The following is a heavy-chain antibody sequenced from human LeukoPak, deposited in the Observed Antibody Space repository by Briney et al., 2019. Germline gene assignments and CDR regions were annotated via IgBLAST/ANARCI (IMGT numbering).Heavy chain of an antibody. V-gene: IGHV4-39*07. CDR2: INHSGST. D-gene: IGHD2-2*01. J-gene: IGHJ3*02. CDR3: ARLGLGYCSSTSCPLDAFDI. CDR1: GGSITSGDYY. Sequence: PSETLSLTCTVSGGSITSGDYYWGWIRQHPGKGLEWIGEINHSGSTNYNPSLKSRVTISVDTSKNQFSLKLSSVTAADTAVYYCARLGLGYCSSTSCPLDAFDIWGQGTMVTVSS.